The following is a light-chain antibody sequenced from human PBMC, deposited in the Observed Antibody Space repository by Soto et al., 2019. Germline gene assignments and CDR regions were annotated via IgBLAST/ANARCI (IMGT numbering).Light chain of an antibody. V-gene: IGKV1-5*03. J-gene: IGKJ1*01. CDR1: QSISKW. CDR3: QQYSNYPWT. CDR2: EAS. Sequence: DIQMTQYPSTRSASVGDRATITCRASQSISKWLALFQQKAGKAPKLLIYEASKLATGVPSRISGSGSGTEFTLTISSLQPDDFATYYCQQYSNYPWTFGQGTKVDIK.